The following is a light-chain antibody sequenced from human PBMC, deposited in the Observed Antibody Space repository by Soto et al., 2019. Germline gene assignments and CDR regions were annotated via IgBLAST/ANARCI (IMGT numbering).Light chain of an antibody. J-gene: IGKJ2*01. CDR1: QSISSY. CDR2: AAS. CDR3: QQSYSTPRSYT. Sequence: DIQMTQSPSSLSASVGDRVTITCRASQSISSYLNWYQQKPGKAPKLLIYAASSLQSGVPSRFSGSGSGTDFTLTINSLQPEDFATYYCQQSYSTPRSYTFGQGTKLEIK. V-gene: IGKV1-39*01.